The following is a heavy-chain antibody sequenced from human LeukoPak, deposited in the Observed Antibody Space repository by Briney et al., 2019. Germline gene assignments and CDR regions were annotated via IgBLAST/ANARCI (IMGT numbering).Heavy chain of an antibody. CDR2: MNPNSGNT. V-gene: IGHV1-8*01. Sequence: GASEKVSCKASGYTFTSYDINWVRQATGQGLEWTGWMNPNSGNTGYAQKFQGRVTMTRNTSISTAYMELSSLRSEDTAVYYCARGLAAGPYYYYYGMDVWGQGTTVTVSS. J-gene: IGHJ6*02. CDR1: GYTFTSYD. D-gene: IGHD6-13*01. CDR3: ARGLAAGPYYYYYGMDV.